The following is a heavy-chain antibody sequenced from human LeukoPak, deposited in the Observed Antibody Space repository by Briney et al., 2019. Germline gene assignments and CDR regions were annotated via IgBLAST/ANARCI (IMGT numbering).Heavy chain of an antibody. CDR2: IIPIFGTA. CDR1: GGTFSSYA. CDR3: ARASDYDFWSGYFDY. Sequence: ASVKASCKASGGTFSSYAISWVRQAPGQGLEWMGGIIPIFGTANYAQKFQGRVTITADESTSTAYMELSSLRSEDTAVYYCARASDYDFWSGYFDYWGQGTLVTVSS. J-gene: IGHJ4*02. D-gene: IGHD3-3*01. V-gene: IGHV1-69*13.